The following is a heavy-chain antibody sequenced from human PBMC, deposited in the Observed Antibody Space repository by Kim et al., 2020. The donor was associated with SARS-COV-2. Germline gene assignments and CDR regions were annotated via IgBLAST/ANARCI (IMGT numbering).Heavy chain of an antibody. Sequence: PPPKSRVTKSVDTSKTQFSLKLTSVTAADTAVYYCARTTYSSSRPYYFDYWGQGNLVTVSS. D-gene: IGHD6-13*01. J-gene: IGHJ4*02. CDR3: ARTTYSSSRPYYFDY. V-gene: IGHV4-59*01.